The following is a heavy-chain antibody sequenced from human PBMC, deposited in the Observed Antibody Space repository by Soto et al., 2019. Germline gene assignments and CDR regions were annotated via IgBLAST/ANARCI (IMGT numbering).Heavy chain of an antibody. CDR3: ARGLYYYDSRGYWGY. J-gene: IGHJ4*02. CDR2: VSWNGSRT. D-gene: IGHD3-22*01. Sequence: GGSLRLSCAASGFTFSNSDMNWVHQAPGKGLEWVSGVSWNGSRTHYADSVKGRFIISRDNSRNTLYLQTNSLRAEDTAVYYCARGLYYYDSRGYWGYWGQGTLVTVSS. V-gene: IGHV3-35*01. CDR1: GFTFSNSD.